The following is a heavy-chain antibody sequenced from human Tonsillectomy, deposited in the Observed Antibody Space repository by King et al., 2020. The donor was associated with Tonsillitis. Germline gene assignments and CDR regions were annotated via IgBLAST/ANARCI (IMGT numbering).Heavy chain of an antibody. J-gene: IGHJ6*03. CDR3: ARNSTDPKFYYNYYMDV. CDR2: IKQDGSEE. Sequence: VQLVESWGGLVRPGGSLRLSCAASGFTFSYYWMSWVRPAPGKGLEWVANIKQDGSEEYYFDSLNGRFTISRDNATKALYLQMNSLRAEDTAVYYCARNSTDPKFYYNYYMDVWGKGTTVTVSS. CDR1: GFTFSYYW. D-gene: IGHD2/OR15-2a*01. V-gene: IGHV3-7*04.